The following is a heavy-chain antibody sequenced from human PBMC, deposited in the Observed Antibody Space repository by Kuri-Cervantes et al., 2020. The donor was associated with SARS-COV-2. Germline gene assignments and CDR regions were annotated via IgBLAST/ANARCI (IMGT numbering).Heavy chain of an antibody. V-gene: IGHV4-39*01. CDR3: ARSRAMIVAQADAFDI. CDR1: GGSISSSSYY. Sequence: GSLRLSCTVSGGSISSSSYYWGWIRQPPGTGLEWIGSIYYSGSTYYNPSLKSRVTISVDTSKNQFSLKLSSVTAADTAVYYCARSRAMIVAQADAFDIWGQGTMVTVSS. D-gene: IGHD3-22*01. J-gene: IGHJ3*02. CDR2: IYYSGST.